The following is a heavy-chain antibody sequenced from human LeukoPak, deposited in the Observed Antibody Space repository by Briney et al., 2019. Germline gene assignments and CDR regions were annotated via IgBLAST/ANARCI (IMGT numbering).Heavy chain of an antibody. J-gene: IGHJ6*03. D-gene: IGHD3-22*01. Sequence: SETLSLTCTVSGGSISSYYWSWIRQPPGKGLEWIGYIYYSGSTNYNPSLKSRVTISVDTSKNQLSLKLSSVTAADTAVYYCAREYYYDSSGYWDYYYYMDVWGKGTTVTVSS. CDR1: GGSISSYY. V-gene: IGHV4-59*01. CDR3: AREYYYDSSGYWDYYYYMDV. CDR2: IYYSGST.